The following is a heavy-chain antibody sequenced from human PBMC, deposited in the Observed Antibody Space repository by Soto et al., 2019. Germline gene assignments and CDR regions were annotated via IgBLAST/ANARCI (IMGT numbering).Heavy chain of an antibody. CDR2: VDNEGIYT. CDR1: GFTFTNYW. V-gene: IGHV3-74*01. Sequence: PGGSLRLSCPSSGFTFTNYWMRWVRQAPEKGLVWVARVDNEGIYTSYADSVKGRFTISRDXAKNTLYLQMNHLRVEDTPVYSCVSLFEYWSQGSLVTVAS. CDR3: VSLFEY. J-gene: IGHJ4*02.